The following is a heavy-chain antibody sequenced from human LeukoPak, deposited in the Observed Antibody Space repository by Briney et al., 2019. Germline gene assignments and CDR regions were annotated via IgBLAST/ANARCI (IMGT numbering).Heavy chain of an antibody. CDR2: IKQDGSEK. Sequence: GGSLRLSCAASGFTFSNYWMSWVRQAPGKGLEWVANIKQDGSEKYYVDSVKGRFTISRDNAKNSLYLQMNSLRVEDTAVYYCAKDRGFRYGFDYWGQGTLVTVSS. V-gene: IGHV3-7*04. D-gene: IGHD4-17*01. CDR3: AKDRGFRYGFDY. CDR1: GFTFSNYW. J-gene: IGHJ4*02.